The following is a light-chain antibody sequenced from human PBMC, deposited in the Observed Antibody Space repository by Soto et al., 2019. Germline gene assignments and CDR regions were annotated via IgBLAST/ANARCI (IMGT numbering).Light chain of an antibody. Sequence: QSVLTQPPSVSAAPGQKVTISCSGSSSNIGNNYVSWYQQLPGTAPKLLIYDNNQRPSGIPDRFSGSKSGTSATLGITGLQTGDEADYYCEAWDSSLSAGVFGTGTKVTVL. V-gene: IGLV1-51*01. J-gene: IGLJ1*01. CDR1: SSNIGNNY. CDR3: EAWDSSLSAGV. CDR2: DNN.